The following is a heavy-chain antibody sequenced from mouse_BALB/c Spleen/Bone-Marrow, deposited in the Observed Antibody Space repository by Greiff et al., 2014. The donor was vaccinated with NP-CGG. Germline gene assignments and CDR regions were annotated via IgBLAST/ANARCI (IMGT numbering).Heavy chain of an antibody. J-gene: IGHJ3*01. V-gene: IGHV14-3*02. D-gene: IGHD2-3*01. CDR1: GFNIKDTF. CDR3: AHDAPFTY. CDR2: IDPASGNT. Sequence: VHVKQSGADLVKPGASVKLSCTTSGFNIKDTFMHWVKQRPEQGLEWIGRIDPASGNTKYDPKFRGKATITADTSSNKVSLQLSGLTSEDTAVYYCAHDAPFTYWGQGTLVTVSA.